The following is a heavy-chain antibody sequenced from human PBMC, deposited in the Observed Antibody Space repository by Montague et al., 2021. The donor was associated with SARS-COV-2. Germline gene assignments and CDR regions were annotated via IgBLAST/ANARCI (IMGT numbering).Heavy chain of an antibody. CDR1: GGSLNNYY. CDR3: ARYDPREYYDFWSEYHEGMDV. V-gene: IGHV4-59*01. J-gene: IGHJ6*02. CDR2: IFYTGSA. Sequence: SETLSLTCDVSGGSLNNYYWSWIRQPPGKGLEWIGHIFYTGSAYYNPSLKSRVSLSVDTSKNHFSLRLSSVTAADTALYYCARYDPREYYDFWSEYHEGMDVWGQGTTVIVSS. D-gene: IGHD3-3*01.